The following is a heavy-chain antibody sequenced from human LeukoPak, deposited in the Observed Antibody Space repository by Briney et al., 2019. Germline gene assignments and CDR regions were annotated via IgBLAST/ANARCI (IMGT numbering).Heavy chain of an antibody. D-gene: IGHD4-17*01. J-gene: IGHJ3*02. V-gene: IGHV3-23*01. Sequence: GGSLRHSCAASGFTFRSLSVRCVRHPRERGLEWVSPTSNSGGSKYYADTVKGRFTISRDNSKNTLYLQMSSLRAEDTAVYYCAKDLRGNDYGDPGPDAFDIWGQGTMVTVSS. CDR1: GFTFRSLS. CDR2: TSNSGGSK. CDR3: AKDLRGNDYGDPGPDAFDI.